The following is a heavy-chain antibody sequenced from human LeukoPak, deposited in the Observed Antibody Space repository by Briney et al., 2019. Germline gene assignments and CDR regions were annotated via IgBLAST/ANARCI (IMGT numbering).Heavy chain of an antibody. CDR3: AREVTPYY. CDR1: GFTFSKYG. J-gene: IGHJ4*02. D-gene: IGHD4-23*01. V-gene: IGHV3-30*02. CDR2: IRNDGRNK. Sequence: PGGSLRLSCAASGFTFSKYGMYWVRQAPGKGLEWVAFIRNDGRNKYYTDSVKGRFTISRDNSKNTLYLQMNSLRAEDTAVYYCAREVTPYYWGQGTLVTVSS.